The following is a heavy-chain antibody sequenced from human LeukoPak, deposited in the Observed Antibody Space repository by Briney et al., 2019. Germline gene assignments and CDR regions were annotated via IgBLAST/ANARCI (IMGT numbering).Heavy chain of an antibody. V-gene: IGHV1-8*01. CDR1: GYTFTSYD. CDR2: MNPNSGHT. J-gene: IGHJ4*02. Sequence: SVKVSCKASGYTFTSYDIIWVRQASGQGLEWMGWMNPNSGHTGYAQKFQGRVTMTRTTSISTAYMELTSLTSEDSAVYYCARSIVGVRKRNDYWGQGTLVTVSS. D-gene: IGHD1-26*01. CDR3: ARSIVGVRKRNDY.